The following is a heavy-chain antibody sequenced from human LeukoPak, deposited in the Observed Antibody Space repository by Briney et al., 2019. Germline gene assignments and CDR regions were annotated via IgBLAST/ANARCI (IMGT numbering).Heavy chain of an antibody. CDR2: TFLTGKT. D-gene: IGHD3-3*01. V-gene: IGHV4-61*08. J-gene: IGHJ4*02. CDR3: ARILDS. Sequence: PSETLSLTCTLFGDSFRSGGLYCGWIRHPPGKSPEWIGDTFLTGKTNYNPSLRSRATISLDTSKSQFSLRLTPVTAAHTAVYYCARILDSWGQGIRVTVST. CDR1: GDSFRSGGLY.